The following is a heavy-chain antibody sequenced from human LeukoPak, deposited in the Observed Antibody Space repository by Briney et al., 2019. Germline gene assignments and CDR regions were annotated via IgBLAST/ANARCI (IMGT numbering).Heavy chain of an antibody. CDR3: AKVVAAATYYYYGMDV. J-gene: IGHJ6*02. CDR1: EFTFSSYA. CDR2: ISSSGGST. V-gene: IGHV3-23*01. D-gene: IGHD2-2*01. Sequence: PGGSLRLSCAASEFTFSSYAMSSVHQAPGKGLEWVSAISSSGGSTYYADSVKGRFTISRDNSKNTLYLQMNSLRAEDTAVYYCAKVVAAATYYYYGMDVWGQGTPVTVSS.